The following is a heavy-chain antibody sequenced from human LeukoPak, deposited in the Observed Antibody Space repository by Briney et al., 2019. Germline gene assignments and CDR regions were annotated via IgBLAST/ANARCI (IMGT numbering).Heavy chain of an antibody. V-gene: IGHV4-30-4*08. CDR2: IYYSGST. Sequence: SQTLSLTCTVSGGAISSGDYYWSWIRQPPGKGLEWIVYIYYSGSTYYNPSLKSRVTISVDTSKNQFSLKLSSVTAADTAVYYCARALDRNRAGDYFDYWGQGTLVTVSS. CDR3: ARALDRNRAGDYFDY. D-gene: IGHD1/OR15-1a*01. J-gene: IGHJ4*02. CDR1: GGAISSGDYY.